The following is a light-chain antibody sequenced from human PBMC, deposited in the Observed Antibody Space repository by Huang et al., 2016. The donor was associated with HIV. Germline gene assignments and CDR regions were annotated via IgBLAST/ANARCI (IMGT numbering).Light chain of an antibody. CDR2: AAS. J-gene: IGKJ1*01. CDR1: QDIDSS. CDR3: LQHSVYPRT. V-gene: IGKV1-17*03. Sequence: DIQMTQSPSAMSASVGDRITITCRASQDIDSSLAWFQQKPGKVPKRLIYAASSVQSGVPSRFSGSGSGTEFTLTISSLQPEDSATYYCLQHSVYPRTCGQGTKVEI.